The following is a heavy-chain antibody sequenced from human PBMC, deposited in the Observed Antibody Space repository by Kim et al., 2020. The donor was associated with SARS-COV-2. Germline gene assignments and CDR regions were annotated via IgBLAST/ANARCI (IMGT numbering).Heavy chain of an antibody. V-gene: IGHV3-53*04. D-gene: IGHD3-22*01. Sequence: SVKGRFTISRHNSKNTLYLQMNSLRAEDTAVYYCAREDYYDSSDYWYFDLWGRGTLVTVSS. CDR3: AREDYYDSSDYWYFDL. J-gene: IGHJ2*01.